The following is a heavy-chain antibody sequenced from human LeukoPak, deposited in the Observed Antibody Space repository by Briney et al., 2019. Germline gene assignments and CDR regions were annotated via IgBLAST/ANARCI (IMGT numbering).Heavy chain of an antibody. CDR3: AKDVTSSRYYYYGMDV. Sequence: GGSLRLSCAASGFTFSSYAMSWVRQAPGKGLEWVSAISGSGGSTYYADSAKGRFTISRDNSKNTLYLQMNSLRAEDTAVYYCAKDVTSSRYYYYGMDVWGQGTTVTVSS. V-gene: IGHV3-23*01. J-gene: IGHJ6*02. CDR2: ISGSGGST. D-gene: IGHD2-2*01. CDR1: GFTFSSYA.